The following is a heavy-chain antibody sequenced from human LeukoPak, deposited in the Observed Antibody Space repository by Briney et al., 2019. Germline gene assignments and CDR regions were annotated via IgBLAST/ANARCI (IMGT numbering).Heavy chain of an antibody. Sequence: SETLSLTCAVYGGSFSGYYWSWIRQPPGKGLEWIGEINHSGSANYNPSLKSRVTISVDTSKNQFSLKLSSVTAADTAVYYCARLPSYYDFWSGYCYYYYMDVWGKGTTVTVSS. V-gene: IGHV4-34*01. D-gene: IGHD3-3*01. CDR1: GGSFSGYY. J-gene: IGHJ6*03. CDR2: INHSGSA. CDR3: ARLPSYYDFWSGYCYYYYMDV.